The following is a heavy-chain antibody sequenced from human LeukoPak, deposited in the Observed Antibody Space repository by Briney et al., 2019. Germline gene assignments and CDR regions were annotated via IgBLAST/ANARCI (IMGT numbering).Heavy chain of an antibody. CDR1: GYTFTSYG. V-gene: IGHV1-18*01. J-gene: IGHJ5*02. D-gene: IGHD7-27*01. CDR3: ARVGTPPKVDENWFDP. Sequence: ASVKVSCKASGYTFTSYGISWVRQAPGQGLEWMGWISAYNGNTNYAQKLQGRVTMTTDTSTSTAYMELRSLRSDDTAVYYCARVGTPPKVDENWFDPWGQGTLVTVSS. CDR2: ISAYNGNT.